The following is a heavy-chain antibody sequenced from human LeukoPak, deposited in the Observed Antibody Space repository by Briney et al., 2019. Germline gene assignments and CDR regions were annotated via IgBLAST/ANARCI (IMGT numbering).Heavy chain of an antibody. CDR3: ARDPYRFAFDI. CDR1: GFSFSTIY. V-gene: IGHV3-7*03. Sequence: GGSLRLSCAASGFSFSTIYMSWVRQTPGQGLEWVANINVDGTAEYYADSVKGRFTISRDNAKNSLYLQMNSLRAEDTAVYYCARDPYRFAFDIWGQGTVVLVSS. D-gene: IGHD1-26*01. CDR2: INVDGTAE. J-gene: IGHJ3*02.